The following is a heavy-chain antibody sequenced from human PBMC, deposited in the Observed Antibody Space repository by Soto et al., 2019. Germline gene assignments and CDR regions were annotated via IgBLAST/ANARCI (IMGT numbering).Heavy chain of an antibody. V-gene: IGHV3-53*01. CDR3: VRDWWGLGRN. D-gene: IGHD3-16*01. Sequence: EMQLVESGGGLIQPGGSLRLSCAVSGFSVSDNYLSWVRQAPGKGLEWVSTIYSGGSRYYGDSVKGRFTISRDNSKNTIYLQMNNLRGVDTAVYYCVRDWWGLGRNWGQGTLVTVSS. CDR2: IYSGGSR. CDR1: GFSVSDNY. J-gene: IGHJ4*02.